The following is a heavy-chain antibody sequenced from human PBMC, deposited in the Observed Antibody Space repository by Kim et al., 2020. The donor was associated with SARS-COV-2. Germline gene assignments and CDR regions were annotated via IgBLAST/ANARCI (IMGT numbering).Heavy chain of an antibody. V-gene: IGHV4-31*03. J-gene: IGHJ6*02. CDR3: AREGVGGSSWYRDYYYYGMDV. CDR1: GGSISSGGYY. Sequence: SETLSLTCTVSGGSISSGGYYWSWIRQHPGKGLEWIGYIYYSGSTYYNPSLKSRVTISVDTSKNQFSLKLSSVTAADTAVYYCAREGVGGSSWYRDYYYYGMDVWGQGTTVTVSS. CDR2: IYYSGST. D-gene: IGHD6-13*01.